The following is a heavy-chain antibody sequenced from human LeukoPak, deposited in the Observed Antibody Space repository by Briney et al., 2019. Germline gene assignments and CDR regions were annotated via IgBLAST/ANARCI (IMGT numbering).Heavy chain of an antibody. CDR1: GFTLSTHG. CDR2: IRCDGSNK. D-gene: IGHD5-12*01. CDR3: AKDRSGYDRDY. J-gene: IGHJ4*02. V-gene: IGHV3-30*02. Sequence: PGGSLRLSCAASGFTLSTHGMHWVRQAPGKGLEWVAFIRCDGSNKYYADSVKGRFTISGDNSKNTLYLQMNNLRTEDTAVYYCAKDRSGYDRDYWGQGTLVTVSS.